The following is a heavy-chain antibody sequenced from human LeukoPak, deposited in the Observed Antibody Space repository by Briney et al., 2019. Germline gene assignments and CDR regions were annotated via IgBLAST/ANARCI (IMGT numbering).Heavy chain of an antibody. CDR1: GFTFGDYG. CDR3: ATISGSFEYIDY. J-gene: IGHJ4*02. D-gene: IGHD1-26*01. Sequence: GGSLRLSCAASGFTFGDYGMSWVRQAPGKGLEWVSGINWNGGSTGYADSVKGRFTISRDNAKNSLYLQMNSLRAEDTAVYYCATISGSFEYIDYWGQGTLVTVSS. V-gene: IGHV3-20*04. CDR2: INWNGGST.